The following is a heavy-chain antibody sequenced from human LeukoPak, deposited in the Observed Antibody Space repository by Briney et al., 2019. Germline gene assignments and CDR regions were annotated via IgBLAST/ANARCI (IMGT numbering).Heavy chain of an antibody. CDR1: GFSFSSYG. J-gene: IGHJ4*02. CDR2: ISGSGGST. Sequence: GGSLRLSCAGSGFSFSSYGMSWVRQAPGKGLEWVSDISGSGGSTYYADSVKGRFTISRDNSKNSLYLQMNSLRAEDTAVYYCANEKTDYWGQGTLVTVSS. V-gene: IGHV3-23*01. CDR3: ANEKTDY.